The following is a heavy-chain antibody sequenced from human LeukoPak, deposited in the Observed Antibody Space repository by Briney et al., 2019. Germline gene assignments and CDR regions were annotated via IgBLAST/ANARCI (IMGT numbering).Heavy chain of an antibody. CDR2: ISSSSSYT. V-gene: IGHV3-11*03. Sequence: GGSLRLSCAASGFTFSDYYMSWIRQAPGKGLEGVSYISSSSSYTNYADSVKGRFTISRDNAKNSLYLQMNSLRAEDTAVYYCARGHGGNGFDYWGQGTLVTVSS. J-gene: IGHJ4*02. CDR1: GFTFSDYY. D-gene: IGHD4-23*01. CDR3: ARGHGGNGFDY.